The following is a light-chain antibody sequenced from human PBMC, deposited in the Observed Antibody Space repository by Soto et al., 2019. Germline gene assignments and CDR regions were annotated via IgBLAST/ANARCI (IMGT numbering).Light chain of an antibody. CDR2: AAS. V-gene: IGKV1-5*01. CDR1: QSISSW. Sequence: DIQMTQSPSTLSASVGDRVTIPCRASQSISSWLAWYQQKPGKAPKLLIYAASSLQSGVPSRFSGSGSGTDFTLTISRLEPEDFAVYYCQQYGSSPITFGQGTRLEI. CDR3: QQYGSSPIT. J-gene: IGKJ5*01.